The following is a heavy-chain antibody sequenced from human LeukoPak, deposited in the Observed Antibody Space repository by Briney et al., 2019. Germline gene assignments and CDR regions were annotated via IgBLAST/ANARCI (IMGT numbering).Heavy chain of an antibody. CDR2: IYSDGST. CDR1: GVTDSSSY. Sequence: GGSLRLSCAASGVTDSSSYMSWVRQAPGKGLEWVSEIYSDGSTYYADSVKGRFTISRDNARNSVNLQLNSLRVEDTALYYCARGRGWVDHWGQGTLVTVSS. D-gene: IGHD3-16*01. CDR3: ARGRGWVDH. J-gene: IGHJ4*02. V-gene: IGHV3-53*01.